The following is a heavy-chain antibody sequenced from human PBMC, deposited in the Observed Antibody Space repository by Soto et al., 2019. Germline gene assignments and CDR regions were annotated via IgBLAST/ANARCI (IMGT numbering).Heavy chain of an antibody. V-gene: IGHV3-30*03. J-gene: IGHJ4*02. CDR3: VRGSKPHYYSSGSLDY. Sequence: QVQLVESGGGVVQPGRSLRLSCAASGFTFSTYGMHWVRQAPGKGLEWVAVISHDESNKYYADSVKGRFTISRDNSKSTLDLQMNSLRAEDTAVFYCVRGSKPHYYSSGSLDYWGQGTLVTVSS. CDR1: GFTFSTYG. CDR2: ISHDESNK. D-gene: IGHD3-10*01.